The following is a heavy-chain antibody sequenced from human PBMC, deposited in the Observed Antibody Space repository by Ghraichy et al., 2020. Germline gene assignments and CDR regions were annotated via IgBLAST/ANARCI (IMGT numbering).Heavy chain of an antibody. D-gene: IGHD5-12*01. J-gene: IGHJ4*02. CDR3: ARSMATITRVIGY. CDR2: IKQDGSEK. CDR1: GFTFSTYW. Sequence: GGSPRLSCAASGFTFSTYWMSWVRQAPGKGLEWVANIKQDGSEKYYVDSVKDRFTISRDNAKNSLYLQMNSLRAEDTAVYYCARSMATITRVIGYWGQGTLVTVSS. V-gene: IGHV3-7*01.